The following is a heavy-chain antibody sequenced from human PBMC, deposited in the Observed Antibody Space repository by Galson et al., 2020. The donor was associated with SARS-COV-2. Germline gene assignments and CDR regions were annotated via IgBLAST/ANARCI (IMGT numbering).Heavy chain of an antibody. D-gene: IGHD6-13*01. CDR2: TYYRSKWTT. CDR1: GDRLSSNIAA. V-gene: IGHV6-1*01. Sequence: QTPSLTCAIPGDRLSSNIAAWNSTRHSPSRGLEWLGWTYYRSKWTTDYAESVKGPITINPDTSKNQFTLQLKSLTPEDTAVYYWLRQYSTYRGYYGLDVWGRGTPVTVSS. J-gene: IGHJ6*02. CDR3: LRQYSTYRGYYGLDV.